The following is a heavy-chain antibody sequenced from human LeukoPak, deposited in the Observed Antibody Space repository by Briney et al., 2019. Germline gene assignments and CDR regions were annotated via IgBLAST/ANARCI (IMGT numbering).Heavy chain of an antibody. CDR2: INHSGGT. J-gene: IGHJ4*02. V-gene: IGHV4-34*01. Sequence: SETLSLTCAVYGGSFSGYYWSWIRQPPGKGLEWIGEINHSGGTNYNPSLKSRVTISIDTSKNQFSLKLSSVTAADTAVYYCARGSSSWYPHFDYWGQGTLVTVSS. CDR1: GGSFSGYY. D-gene: IGHD6-13*01. CDR3: ARGSSSWYPHFDY.